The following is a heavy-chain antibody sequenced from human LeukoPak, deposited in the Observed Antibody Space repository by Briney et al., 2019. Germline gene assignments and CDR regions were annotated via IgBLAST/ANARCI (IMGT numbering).Heavy chain of an antibody. V-gene: IGHV6-1*01. Sequence: SQTLSLTCAISGDSVSSNSAVWNWIRQSPSRGLEWLGRTYYRSRWYNDYAVSVKSRISVNPDTSKNQFSLQLNSVTPEDTAVYYCTRGGAAAGFDFWGQGTLVTVSS. CDR1: GDSVSSNSAV. CDR2: TYYRSRWYN. CDR3: TRGGAAAGFDF. J-gene: IGHJ4*02. D-gene: IGHD6-13*01.